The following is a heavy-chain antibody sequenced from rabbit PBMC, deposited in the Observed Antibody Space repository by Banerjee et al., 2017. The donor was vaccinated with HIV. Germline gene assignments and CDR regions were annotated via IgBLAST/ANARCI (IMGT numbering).Heavy chain of an antibody. D-gene: IGHD8-1*01. Sequence: QQQLEESGGGLVKPGGTLTLTCKASGIDFSSYYYMCWVRQAPGKGLEWIACIYADGSGYTYYASWAKGRFTISKTSSTTVTLQMTSLTAADTATYFCARVNAGSSSYTGFDFNLWGPGTLVT. V-gene: IGHV1S45*01. CDR3: ARVNAGSSSYTGFDFNL. J-gene: IGHJ4*01. CDR2: IYADGSGYT. CDR1: GIDFSSYYY.